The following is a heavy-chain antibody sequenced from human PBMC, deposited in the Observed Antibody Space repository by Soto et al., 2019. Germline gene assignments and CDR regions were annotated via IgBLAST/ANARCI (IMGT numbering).Heavy chain of an antibody. Sequence: PSETLSLTCAVYGGSFSGYYWSWIRQPPGKGLEWIGEINHSGSTNYNPSLKSRVTISVDTSKNQFSLKLSSVTAADTAVYYCARGRRGVLWFPNWFDPWGQGTLVTVS. D-gene: IGHD2-21*01. CDR3: ARGRRGVLWFPNWFDP. CDR1: GGSFSGYY. J-gene: IGHJ5*02. CDR2: INHSGST. V-gene: IGHV4-34*01.